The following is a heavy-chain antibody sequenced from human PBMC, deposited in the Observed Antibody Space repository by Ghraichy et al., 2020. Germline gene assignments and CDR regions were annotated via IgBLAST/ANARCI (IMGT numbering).Heavy chain of an antibody. Sequence: GGSLRLSCAASGFTFSSYAMSWVRQAPGKGLEWVSAISGSGGSTYYADSVKGRFTISRVNSKHTLYLQMNILRAEDRAVYYCAKGGAVVPAAIYYYYYGMDVWGQGTTVTVSS. CDR1: GFTFSSYA. D-gene: IGHD2-2*02. J-gene: IGHJ6*02. CDR3: AKGGAVVPAAIYYYYYGMDV. V-gene: IGHV3-23*01. CDR2: ISGSGGST.